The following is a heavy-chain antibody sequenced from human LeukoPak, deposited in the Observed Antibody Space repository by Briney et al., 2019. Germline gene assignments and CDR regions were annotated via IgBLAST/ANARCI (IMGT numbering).Heavy chain of an antibody. CDR3: ARHSFSSGWKSFDY. D-gene: IGHD6-19*01. CDR2: IYYSGST. Sequence: SETLSLTCTVSGGSISSCSDYWGWIRQPPGKGLEWIGSIYYSGSTYYNPSLKSRVTISVDTSKNQFSLKLSSVTAADTAVYSCARHSFSSGWKSFDYWGQGTLVTVSS. J-gene: IGHJ4*02. CDR1: GGSISSCSDY. V-gene: IGHV4-39*01.